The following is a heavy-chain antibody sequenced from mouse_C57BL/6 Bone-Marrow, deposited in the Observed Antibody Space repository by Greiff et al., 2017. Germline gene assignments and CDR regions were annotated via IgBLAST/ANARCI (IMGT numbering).Heavy chain of an antibody. CDR2: ISTLAYSI. V-gene: IGHV5-15*01. D-gene: IGHD1-1*01. Sequence: EVHLVESGGGLVQPGGSLKLSCAASGFTFSDYGMAWVRQAPRKGPEWVAFISTLAYSISYADPVTGRFTITRENSKNTLYLEMSTLRSEDTAMYYCARQDYGSTWYFDVWGTGTTVTVSS. CDR1: GFTFSDYG. J-gene: IGHJ1*03. CDR3: ARQDYGSTWYFDV.